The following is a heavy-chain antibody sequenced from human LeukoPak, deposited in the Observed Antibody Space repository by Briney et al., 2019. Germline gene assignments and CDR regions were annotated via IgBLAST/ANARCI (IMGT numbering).Heavy chain of an antibody. D-gene: IGHD6-19*01. J-gene: IGHJ6*02. CDR3: AKVSESGYSSGWFGTNYYYYGMDV. V-gene: IGHV3-23*01. CDR1: GFTFSSYS. Sequence: PGGSLRLSCAASGFTFSSYSMSWVRQAPGKGLEWVSAISGSVGRTYYADSVKGRFTISRDNSKNTLYLQMNSLRAEDTAVYYCAKVSESGYSSGWFGTNYYYYGMDVWGQGTTVTVSS. CDR2: ISGSVGRT.